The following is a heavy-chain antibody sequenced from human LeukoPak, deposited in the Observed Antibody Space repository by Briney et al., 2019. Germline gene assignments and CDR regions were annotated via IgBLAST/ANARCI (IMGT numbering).Heavy chain of an antibody. J-gene: IGHJ3*02. D-gene: IGHD3-9*01. V-gene: IGHV1-69*02. CDR2: IIPILGIA. CDR1: GGTYSSYT. Sequence: SVKVSCKASGGTYSSYTISWVRQAPGQGLEWMGRIIPILGIANYAQKFQGRVTITADKSTSTAYMELSSLRSEDTAVYYCARAPTRYFDWSYAFDIWGQGTMVTVSS. CDR3: ARAPTRYFDWSYAFDI.